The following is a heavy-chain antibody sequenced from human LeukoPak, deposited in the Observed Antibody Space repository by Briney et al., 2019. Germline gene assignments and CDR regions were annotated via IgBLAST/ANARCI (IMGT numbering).Heavy chain of an antibody. CDR3: AREPHYYGSGSGDY. D-gene: IGHD3-10*01. J-gene: IGHJ4*02. CDR2: INPNSGGT. V-gene: IGHV1-2*02. Sequence: ASVKVXCKXXXXXXTGYYMHWVRQAPGQGLEWMGWINPNSGGTNYAQKFQGRVTMTRDTSISTAYMEPSRPRSDDTAVYYCAREPHYYGSGSGDYWGQGTLVTVSS. CDR1: XXXXTGYY.